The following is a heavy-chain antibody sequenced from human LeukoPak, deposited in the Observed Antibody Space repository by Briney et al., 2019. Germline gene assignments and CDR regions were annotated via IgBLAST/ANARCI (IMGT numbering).Heavy chain of an antibody. Sequence: GGSLRLSCAASGFTFSRYGMHWVRQVPGKGLEWVAIIWSDGSNKYYADAVKDRFTISRDNSKNTTYLQMNSLRAEDTAVYYCARDGYSFGSLDYWGQGTLVTVSS. CDR1: GFTFSRYG. CDR3: ARDGYSFGSLDY. CDR2: IWSDGSNK. D-gene: IGHD5-18*01. J-gene: IGHJ4*02. V-gene: IGHV3-33*01.